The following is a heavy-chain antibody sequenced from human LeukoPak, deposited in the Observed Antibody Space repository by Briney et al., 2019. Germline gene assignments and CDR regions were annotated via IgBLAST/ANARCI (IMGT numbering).Heavy chain of an antibody. D-gene: IGHD2-15*01. CDR3: ARDRCSGGSCYPEYFQH. Sequence: ASVKVSCKASGYTFTSYYMHRVRQAPGQGLEWMGIINPSGGSTSYAQKFQGRVTMTRDTSTSTVYMELSSLRSEDTAVYYCARDRCSGGSCYPEYFQHWGQGTLVTVSS. CDR2: INPSGGST. V-gene: IGHV1-46*01. CDR1: GYTFTSYY. J-gene: IGHJ1*01.